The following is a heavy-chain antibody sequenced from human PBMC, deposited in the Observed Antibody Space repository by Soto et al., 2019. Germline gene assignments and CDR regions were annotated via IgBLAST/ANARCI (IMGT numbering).Heavy chain of an antibody. CDR1: GFTFSSYE. V-gene: IGHV3-48*03. CDR3: ASKIPQYYFYYGMDV. Sequence: LRLSCAASGFTFSSYEMNWVRQAPGKGLEWVSYISSSGSTIYYAESVKGRFTISRDNAKNSLYLQMNSLRAEDTAVYYCASKIPQYYFYYGMDVWGQGTTVTVSS. CDR2: ISSSGSTI. D-gene: IGHD2-2*02. J-gene: IGHJ6*02.